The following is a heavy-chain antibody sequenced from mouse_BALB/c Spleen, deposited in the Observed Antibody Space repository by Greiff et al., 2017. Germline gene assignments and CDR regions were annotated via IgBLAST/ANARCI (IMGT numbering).Heavy chain of an antibody. D-gene: IGHD1-2*01. CDR3: TTATDYAMDY. Sequence: DVMLVESGGGLVQPKGSLKLSCAASGFTFNTYAMNWVRQAPGKGLEWVARIRSKSNNYATYYADSVKDRFTISRDDSQSMLYLQMNNLKTEDTAMYYCTTATDYAMDYWGQGTSVTVSS. CDR1: GFTFNTYA. J-gene: IGHJ4*01. V-gene: IGHV10-1*02. CDR2: IRSKSNNYAT.